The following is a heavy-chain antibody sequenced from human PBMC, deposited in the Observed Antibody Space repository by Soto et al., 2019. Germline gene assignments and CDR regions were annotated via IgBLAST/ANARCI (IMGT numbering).Heavy chain of an antibody. Sequence: GASVKVSCKASGGTFSSYAISWVRHAPGQGLEWMGGIIPIFGTANYAQKFQGRVTITADESTSTAYMELSSLRSEDTAVYYCARDYTTTVTTMSCGYWGQGTLVTVSS. CDR2: IIPIFGTA. V-gene: IGHV1-69*13. J-gene: IGHJ4*02. D-gene: IGHD4-17*01. CDR3: ARDYTTTVTTMSCGY. CDR1: GGTFSSYA.